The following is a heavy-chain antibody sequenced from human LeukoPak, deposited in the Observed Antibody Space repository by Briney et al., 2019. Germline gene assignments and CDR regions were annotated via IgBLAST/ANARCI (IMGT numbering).Heavy chain of an antibody. CDR1: GGTFSSYA. D-gene: IGHD2-2*01. V-gene: IGHV1-69*05. CDR2: IIPIFGTA. Sequence: SVKVSCKASGGTFSSYAISWVRQAPGQGLEWMGGIIPIFGTANYAQKFQGRVTMTRDTSTSTVYMELSSLRSEDTAVYYCARDRDSSTTAHWYFDLWGRGTLVTVSS. CDR3: ARDRDSSTTAHWYFDL. J-gene: IGHJ2*01.